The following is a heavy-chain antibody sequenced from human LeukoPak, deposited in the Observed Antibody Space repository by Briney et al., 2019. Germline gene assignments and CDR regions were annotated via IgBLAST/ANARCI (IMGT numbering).Heavy chain of an antibody. D-gene: IGHD5-18*01. J-gene: IGHJ4*02. Sequence: ASVKVSCKASGYTFTSYGISWVRQAPGQGREWMGWISAYNGNTNYAQKLQGRVTMTTDTSTSTAYMELRSLRSDDTAVYYCCVDTAMVLFDDWGQGTLVTVST. V-gene: IGHV1-18*01. CDR3: CVDTAMVLFDD. CDR1: GYTFTSYG. CDR2: ISAYNGNT.